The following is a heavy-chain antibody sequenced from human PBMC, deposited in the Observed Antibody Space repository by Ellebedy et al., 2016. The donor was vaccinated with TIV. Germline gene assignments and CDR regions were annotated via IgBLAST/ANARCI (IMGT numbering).Heavy chain of an antibody. J-gene: IGHJ5*02. CDR2: MNPNNGNT. CDR1: GYIFTSYD. Sequence: AASVKVSCKASGYIFTSYDINWVRQATGQGLEWMGWMNPNNGNTEYAQKFQGRVTMTRNTPISTAYMELSSLRSEDTAVYYCAGGSQFDPWGQGTLVTVSS. CDR3: AGGSQFDP. V-gene: IGHV1-8*01.